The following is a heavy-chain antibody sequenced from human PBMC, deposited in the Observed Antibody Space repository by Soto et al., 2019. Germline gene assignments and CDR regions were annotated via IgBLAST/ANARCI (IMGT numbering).Heavy chain of an antibody. CDR2: IYYSGST. CDR1: GGSISSSSYY. Sequence: QLQLQESGPGLVKPSETLSLTCTVSGGSISSSSYYWGWIRQPPGKGLEWIGSIYYSGSTYYNPSLKSRVTISVDTSKNQFSLKLSSVTAADTAVYYCARPYSSSWYGGWDFDYWGQGTRVTVSS. CDR3: ARPYSSSWYGGWDFDY. D-gene: IGHD6-13*01. V-gene: IGHV4-39*01. J-gene: IGHJ4*02.